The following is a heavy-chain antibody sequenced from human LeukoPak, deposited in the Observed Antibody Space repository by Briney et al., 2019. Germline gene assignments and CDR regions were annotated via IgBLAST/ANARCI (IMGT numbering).Heavy chain of an antibody. Sequence: NPSETLSLTCAVYGGSFSGYYWSWIRQPPGKGLEWIGEINHSGSTNYNPSLKSRVTISVDTSKNQFSLKLSSVTAADTAVYYCASKFRGVIMYWGQGTLVTVSS. D-gene: IGHD3-10*01. CDR2: INHSGST. J-gene: IGHJ4*02. CDR1: GGSFSGYY. V-gene: IGHV4-34*01. CDR3: ASKFRGVIMY.